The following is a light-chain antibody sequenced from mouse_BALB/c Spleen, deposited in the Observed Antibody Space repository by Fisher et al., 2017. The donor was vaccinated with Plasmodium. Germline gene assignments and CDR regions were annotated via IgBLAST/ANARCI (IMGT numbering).Light chain of an antibody. CDR3: QQSNGWPLT. CDR1: QSITNN. Sequence: DIVITQTPATLSVTPGDSVSLSCRASQSITNNLHWYQQKSHESPRLLINYASQSISGIPSRFSGSGSGTDFTLSISSVETEDFGMYFCQQSNGWPLTFGAGTKLELK. V-gene: IGKV5-43*01. CDR2: YAS. J-gene: IGKJ5*01.